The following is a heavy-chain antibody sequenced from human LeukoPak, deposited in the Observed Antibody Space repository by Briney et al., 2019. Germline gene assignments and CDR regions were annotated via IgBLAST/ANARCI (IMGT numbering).Heavy chain of an antibody. D-gene: IGHD4-17*01. CDR1: GLSFSDYW. CDR3: ARHDGRTVSWGYGMDV. Sequence: GGSLRLSCAASGLSFSDYWMSWVRQAPGKGLEWVANIKPDGGHQNYVDSVKGRFTISRDNPKNTLYLQMNSLRAEDTAVYYCARHDGRTVSWGYGMDVWGQGTTVTVSS. V-gene: IGHV3-7*01. CDR2: IKPDGGHQ. J-gene: IGHJ6*02.